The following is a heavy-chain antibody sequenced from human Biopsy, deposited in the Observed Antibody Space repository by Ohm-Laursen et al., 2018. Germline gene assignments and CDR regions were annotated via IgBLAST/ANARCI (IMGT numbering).Heavy chain of an antibody. CDR3: ATNLKVSPGLMNFDS. CDR1: GFTFNSYW. J-gene: IGHJ4*02. CDR2: INIDGSGT. D-gene: IGHD2-8*01. V-gene: IGHV3-74*03. Sequence: SLRLSCAASGFTFNSYWMHWVCQAPGKGLVWVSRINIDGSGTKYADSVKGRFTVSRDTSKNTIYLQMNSLRAEDTARYYCATNLKVSPGLMNFDSWGQGTLVTVSS.